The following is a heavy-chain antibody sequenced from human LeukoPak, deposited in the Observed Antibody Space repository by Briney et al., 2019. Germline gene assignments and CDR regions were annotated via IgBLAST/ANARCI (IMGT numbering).Heavy chain of an antibody. J-gene: IGHJ3*02. Sequence: GGSLRLSCAASGFTFSNAWMSWVRQAPGKGLEWVGRIKSKTDGGTTDYAAPVKGRFTISRDDSNNTLYLQMNSLKTEDTAVYYCTTEDHIFRRSSGYSVGAFDIWGQGTMVTVSP. CDR1: GFTFSNAW. CDR3: TTEDHIFRRSSGYSVGAFDI. V-gene: IGHV3-15*01. D-gene: IGHD3-22*01. CDR2: IKSKTDGGTT.